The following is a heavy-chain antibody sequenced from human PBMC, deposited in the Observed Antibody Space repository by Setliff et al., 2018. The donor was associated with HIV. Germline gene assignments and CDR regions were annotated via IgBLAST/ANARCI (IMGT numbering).Heavy chain of an antibody. CDR1: GGSFSGYY. Sequence: SETLSLTCAVYGGSFSGYYWSWIRQPPGKGLEWIGEVTHSGRTNYNPSLESRVTTSVDTSKNQFSLKLSSVTAADTAVYYCASELQGHSSSWPNYWGQGTLVTVSS. CDR2: VTHSGRT. J-gene: IGHJ4*02. V-gene: IGHV4-34*01. D-gene: IGHD6-13*01. CDR3: ASELQGHSSSWPNY.